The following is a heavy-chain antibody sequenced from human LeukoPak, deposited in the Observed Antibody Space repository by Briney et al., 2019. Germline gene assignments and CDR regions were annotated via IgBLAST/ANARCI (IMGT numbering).Heavy chain of an antibody. CDR2: ISGGTT. J-gene: IGHJ4*02. D-gene: IGHD6-19*01. CDR1: GFTFGDYL. CDR3: SRGSGWLSVY. V-gene: IGHV3-49*03. Sequence: GGSQRLSCTASGFTFGDYLMSWFRQAPGKGLEWIGFISGGTTEYAASVKGRFTISRDDSTSIAYLQMNSLTTEDTAVYYCSRGSGWLSVYWGQGTLVTVSS.